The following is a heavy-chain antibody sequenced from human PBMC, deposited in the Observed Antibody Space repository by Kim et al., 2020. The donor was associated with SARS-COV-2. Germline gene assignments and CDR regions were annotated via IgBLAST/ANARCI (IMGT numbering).Heavy chain of an antibody. V-gene: IGHV1-69*01. J-gene: IGHJ4*02. D-gene: IGHD6-19*01. CDR3: ARGGSSGWYTFNY. Sequence: AQEFQVRVTITADESTSTAYMELSSLRSEDTAVYYCARGGSSGWYTFNYWGQGTLVTVSS.